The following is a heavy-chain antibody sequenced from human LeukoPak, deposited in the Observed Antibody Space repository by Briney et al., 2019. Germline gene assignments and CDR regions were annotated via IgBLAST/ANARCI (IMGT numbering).Heavy chain of an antibody. CDR3: ARDIVVVVPTYGMDV. J-gene: IGHJ6*02. D-gene: IGHD2-15*01. CDR2: INQNSGGT. CDR1: GYTFTGYY. V-gene: IGHV1-2*02. Sequence: AAVKVSCKASGYTFTGYYMHWVRQAPGQGLEWMGWINQNSGGTNYAQKFQGRVTMTRDTSISTAYMELSRLRADDTAVYYCARDIVVVVPTYGMDVWGQGTTVTVSS.